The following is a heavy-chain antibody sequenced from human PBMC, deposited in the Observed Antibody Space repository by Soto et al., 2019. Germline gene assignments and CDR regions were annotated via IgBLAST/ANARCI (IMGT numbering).Heavy chain of an antibody. J-gene: IGHJ4*02. CDR3: AKRAATFWSEFDC. CDR1: GFTFSNYA. CDR2: IGSGGGPS. V-gene: IGHV3-23*01. D-gene: IGHD2-8*02. Sequence: EVQLLESGGGLVQPGGSLRLSCVASGFTFSNYAMNWVRQAPGKGLEWVSIIGSGGGPSYYADSVRGRFTISRDNSKNSVYLQMNSLRAEDTAVYYCAKRAATFWSEFDCWGQGTLVTVSS.